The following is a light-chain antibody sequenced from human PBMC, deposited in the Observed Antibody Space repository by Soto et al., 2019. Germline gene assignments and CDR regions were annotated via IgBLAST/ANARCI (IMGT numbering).Light chain of an antibody. CDR3: SSYTGSRTVV. Sequence: QSALTQPASVSGSPGQSITISCTGTSSDIGGYNYVSWYQQHPGKAPKLMIHDVSDRPSGVSNRFSGSKSVNTASLTISGLQAEDEADYYCSSYTGSRTVVFGGGTKLTVL. V-gene: IGLV2-14*01. J-gene: IGLJ3*02. CDR1: SSDIGGYNY. CDR2: DVS.